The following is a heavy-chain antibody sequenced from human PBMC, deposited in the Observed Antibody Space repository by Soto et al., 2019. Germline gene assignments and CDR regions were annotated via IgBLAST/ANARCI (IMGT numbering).Heavy chain of an antibody. CDR2: IYYSGST. D-gene: IGHD5-12*01. J-gene: IGHJ4*02. CDR3: ARHALTNSGYDSFFDY. Sequence: QVQLQESGPGLVKPSETLSLTCTVSGGSISSYYWSWIRQPPGKGLEWIGYIYYSGSTNYNPSLKSRVTISVDTSKNQFSLKLSSVTAADTAVYYCARHALTNSGYDSFFDYWGQGTLVTVSS. CDR1: GGSISSYY. V-gene: IGHV4-59*08.